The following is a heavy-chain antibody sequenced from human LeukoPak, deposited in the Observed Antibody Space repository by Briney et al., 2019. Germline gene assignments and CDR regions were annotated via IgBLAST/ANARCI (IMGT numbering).Heavy chain of an antibody. Sequence: PGGSVRLSCAAWGFTLRRYGEQGVREARGKGVEGVADIWYEGSNNYYADSVKGRFTISRDNSKNTLYLQMNSLRAEDTAVYYCARDVYYDSSGYYYYYYYGMDVWGQGTTVTVSS. CDR1: GFTLRRYG. V-gene: IGHV3-33*01. CDR2: IWYEGSNN. D-gene: IGHD3-22*01. CDR3: ARDVYYDSSGYYYYYYYGMDV. J-gene: IGHJ6*02.